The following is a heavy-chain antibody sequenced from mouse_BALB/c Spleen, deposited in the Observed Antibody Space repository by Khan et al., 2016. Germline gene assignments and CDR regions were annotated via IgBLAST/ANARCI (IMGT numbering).Heavy chain of an antibody. D-gene: IGHD2-2*01. Sequence: QVQLKQSGAELVRPGTSVKVSCKASGYAFTNYLIEWVKQRPGQGLEWIGVINPGSGGTNYNEKFKGKATLTADKSSSTAYMQLSSLTSDDSAVFVCARSDGYDVGYAYWGQGTLVTVSA. V-gene: IGHV1-54*01. CDR1: GYAFTNYL. CDR2: INPGSGGT. CDR3: ARSDGYDVGYAY. J-gene: IGHJ3*01.